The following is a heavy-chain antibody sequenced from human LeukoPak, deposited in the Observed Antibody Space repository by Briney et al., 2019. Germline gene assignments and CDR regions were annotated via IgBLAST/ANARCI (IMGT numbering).Heavy chain of an antibody. J-gene: IGHJ4*02. D-gene: IGHD3-22*01. CDR1: GFTFSSYA. CDR2: ISGSGGST. Sequence: PGGSLRLSCAASGFTFSSYAMSWVRQAPGKGLEWVSAISGSGGSTYYADSARGRFTISRDNSKNTLYLQMNSLRAEDTAVYYCAKDADYYDSSGYRLSFDYWGQGTLVTVSS. CDR3: AKDADYYDSSGYRLSFDY. V-gene: IGHV3-23*01.